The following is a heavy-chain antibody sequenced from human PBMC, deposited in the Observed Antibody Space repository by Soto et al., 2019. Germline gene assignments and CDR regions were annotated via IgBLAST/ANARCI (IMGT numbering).Heavy chain of an antibody. V-gene: IGHV4-34*01. D-gene: IGHD3-10*01. J-gene: IGHJ6*02. CDR3: AGSGGSYYGSGSYYYGMDV. CDR1: GGSFSGYY. CDR2: INHSGST. Sequence: QVQLQQWGAGLLKPSETLSLTCAVYGGSFSGYYWSWIRQPPGKGLEWIGEINHSGSTNYNPSLKRRVTISGDTSKYQSSLKLSSGTAADTAVYYCAGSGGSYYGSGSYYYGMDVWGQGTTVTVSS.